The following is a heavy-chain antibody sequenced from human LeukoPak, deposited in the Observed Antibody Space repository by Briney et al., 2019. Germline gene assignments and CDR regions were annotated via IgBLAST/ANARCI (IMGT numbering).Heavy chain of an antibody. CDR1: GFTFSSYA. J-gene: IGHJ4*02. CDR2: ISYDGSNK. V-gene: IGHV3-30-3*01. Sequence: GGSLRLSCAASGFTFSSYAMHWVRQAPGKGLEWVAVISYDGSNKYYADSVNGRFTISRDNSKNTLYLQMNSLRAEDTAVYYCARDSFLVAAAGTGNLDYWGQGTLVTVSS. D-gene: IGHD6-13*01. CDR3: ARDSFLVAAAGTGNLDY.